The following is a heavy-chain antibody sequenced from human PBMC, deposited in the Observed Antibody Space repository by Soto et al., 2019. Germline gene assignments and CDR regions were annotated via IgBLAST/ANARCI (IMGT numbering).Heavy chain of an antibody. D-gene: IGHD3-9*01. Sequence: SVKVSCKASGGTFRSYAISWVRQAPGQGLEWMGGIIPIFGAANYAQKFQGRVTITADESTSTAYMELSSLRSEDTAVYYCARLYYDILTGLTNNWFDPWGQGTLVTGSS. CDR1: GGTFRSYA. CDR2: IIPIFGAA. J-gene: IGHJ5*02. CDR3: ARLYYDILTGLTNNWFDP. V-gene: IGHV1-69*13.